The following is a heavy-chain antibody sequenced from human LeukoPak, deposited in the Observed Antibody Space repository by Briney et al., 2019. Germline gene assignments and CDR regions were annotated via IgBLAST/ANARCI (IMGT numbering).Heavy chain of an antibody. CDR2: ISYDGRNK. CDR1: GFPANTYA. CDR3: ARDGSALWTIARPYYFDY. Sequence: GGSLRLSCAASGFPANTYAFHWVHQAPGKGLEWVAVISYDGRNKNYAESVKGRFTISRDNSNNTLYLQMDSLRVEDTAVYYCARDGSALWTIARPYYFDYWGQGTLVTVSS. V-gene: IGHV3-30*04. J-gene: IGHJ4*02. D-gene: IGHD5-24*01.